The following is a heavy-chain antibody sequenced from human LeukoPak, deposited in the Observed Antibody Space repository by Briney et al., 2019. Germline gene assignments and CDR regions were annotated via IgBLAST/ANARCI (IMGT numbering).Heavy chain of an antibody. CDR2: IYYSGST. CDR3: ASPSVAVAGRGY. Sequence: SETLSLTCTVSGGSISSSSYYWGWIRQPPGKGLEWIGSIYYSGSTYYNPSLKSRVTISVDTSKNQFSLKLSSVTAADTAVYYCASPSVAVAGRGYWGQGTLVTVSS. J-gene: IGHJ4*02. V-gene: IGHV4-39*01. CDR1: GGSISSSSYY. D-gene: IGHD6-19*01.